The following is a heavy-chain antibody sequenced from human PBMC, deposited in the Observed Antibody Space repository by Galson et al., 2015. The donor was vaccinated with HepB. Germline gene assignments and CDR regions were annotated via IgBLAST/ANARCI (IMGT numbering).Heavy chain of an antibody. J-gene: IGHJ6*02. CDR2: IKQDGSEK. V-gene: IGHV3-7*03. CDR1: GFTFSSYW. Sequence: SLRLSCAASGFTFSSYWVSWVRQAPGKGLEWVANIKQDGSEKYYVDSVKGRFTISRDNAKNSLYLQMNSLRAEDTAVYYCARDSSSWYYYYGMDVWGQGTTVTVSS. CDR3: ARDSSSWYYYYGMDV. D-gene: IGHD6-13*01.